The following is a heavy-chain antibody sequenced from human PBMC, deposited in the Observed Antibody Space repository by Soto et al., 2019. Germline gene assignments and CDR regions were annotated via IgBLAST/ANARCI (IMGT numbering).Heavy chain of an antibody. CDR2: IDPSDSYT. CDR3: ARRIVGATTTPGNYGMDV. D-gene: IGHD1-26*01. CDR1: GYSFTSYW. Sequence: GESLKISCNGSGYSFTSYWISWVRQMPGKGLEWMGRIDPSDSYTNYSPSFQGHVTISADKSISTAYLQWSSLEASDTAMYYCARRIVGATTTPGNYGMDVWGQGTTVTVSS. V-gene: IGHV5-10-1*01. J-gene: IGHJ6*02.